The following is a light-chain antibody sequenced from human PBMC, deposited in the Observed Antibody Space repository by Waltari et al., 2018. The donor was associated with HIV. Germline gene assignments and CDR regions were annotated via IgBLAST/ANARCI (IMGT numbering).Light chain of an antibody. V-gene: IGLV3-21*04. CDR1: KIGGKL. CDR2: DDN. Sequence: TQPPSVSVAPGKTARSTCGGDKIGGKLVQWDQREPGQAPVLVICDDNDRPSGIPERFSGSNSGNTATLTISRVEGGDEADYYCQVWVDSRDVAVIFGGGTKLTVL. CDR3: QVWVDSRDVAVI. J-gene: IGLJ2*01.